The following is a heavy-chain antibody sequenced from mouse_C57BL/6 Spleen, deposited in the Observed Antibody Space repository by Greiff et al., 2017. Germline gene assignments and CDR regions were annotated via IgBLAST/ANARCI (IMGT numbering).Heavy chain of an antibody. CDR3: ARGAVEYYFDY. V-gene: IGHV1-50*01. D-gene: IGHD1-1*01. Sequence: QVQLQQPGAELVKPGASVKLSCKASGYTFTSYWMQWVKQRPGQGLEWIGEIDPSDSYTNYNQKFKGKATLTVDTSSSTAYMQRSSLTSEDSAVYYCARGAVEYYFDYWGQGTTLTVSS. CDR1: GYTFTSYW. J-gene: IGHJ2*01. CDR2: IDPSDSYT.